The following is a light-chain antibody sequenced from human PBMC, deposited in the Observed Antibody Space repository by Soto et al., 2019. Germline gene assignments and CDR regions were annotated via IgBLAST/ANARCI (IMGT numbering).Light chain of an antibody. V-gene: IGLV4-69*01. J-gene: IGLJ2*01. CDR2: LNSDGSH. CDR3: QTWGTGIQVI. Sequence: QLVLTQSPSASASLGASVKLTCTLSSGHSTYAIAWHQQQLQKGPRYLMKLNSDGSHSKGDGIPDRFSGSSSGAERYLTISSLQSEDEADYYCQTWGTGIQVIFGGGTKVTVL. CDR1: SGHSTYA.